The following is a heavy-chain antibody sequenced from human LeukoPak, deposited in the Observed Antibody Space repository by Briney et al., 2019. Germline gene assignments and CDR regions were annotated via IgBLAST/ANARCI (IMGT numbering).Heavy chain of an antibody. CDR1: GFTFSTYD. D-gene: IGHD3-10*01. Sequence: GGSLRLSCAASGFTFSTYDMHWVRQPPGKGLERVAVISYDVSNKYYADSLKGRFTISRDNSKNTLYLQMNSLRAEDTAVYYCAKEYLRWFGDFDAFDIWGQGTMVTVSS. J-gene: IGHJ3*02. V-gene: IGHV3-30*18. CDR2: ISYDVSNK. CDR3: AKEYLRWFGDFDAFDI.